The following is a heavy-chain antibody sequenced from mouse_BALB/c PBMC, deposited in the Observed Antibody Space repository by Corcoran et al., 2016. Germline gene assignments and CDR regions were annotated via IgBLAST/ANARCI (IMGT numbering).Heavy chain of an antibody. Sequence: EVQLQQSGPELVKPGASVKISCKASGYSFTGYYMHWVKQSHVKSLEWIGRINPYNGATSYNQNFKDKASLTVDKSSSTAYMELHSLTSEDSAVYYYARGRRYFDYWDQGTTLTVSS. CDR3: ARGRRYFDY. V-gene: IGHV1-26*01. CDR1: GYSFTGYY. J-gene: IGHJ2*01. CDR2: INPYNGAT.